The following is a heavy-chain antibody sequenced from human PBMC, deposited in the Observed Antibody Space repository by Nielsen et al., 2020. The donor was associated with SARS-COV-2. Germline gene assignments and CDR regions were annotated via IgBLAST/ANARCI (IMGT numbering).Heavy chain of an antibody. Sequence: SETLSLTCTVSGGSISSGGYYWSWIRQHPGKGLEWIGYIYYSGSTYYNPSLKSRVTISVDTSKNQFSLKLSSVTAADTAVYYCARRGSSSPQVFLWGQGTLVTVSS. CDR1: GGSISSGGYY. V-gene: IGHV4-31*03. D-gene: IGHD6-6*01. CDR2: IYYSGST. CDR3: ARRGSSSPQVFL. J-gene: IGHJ4*02.